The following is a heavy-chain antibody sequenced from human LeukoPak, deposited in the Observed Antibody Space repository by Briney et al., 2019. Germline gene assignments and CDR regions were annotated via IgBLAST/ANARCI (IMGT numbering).Heavy chain of an antibody. Sequence: GGSLRLSCAASGFTFSSNYMSWVRQAPGKGLEGVSVIYSGGSTYYADSVKGRFTISRDNSKNTLYLPMNSLRAEDTAVYYCARAQKDDFWSGYYKYYFDYWGQGTLVTVSS. J-gene: IGHJ4*02. D-gene: IGHD3-3*01. CDR2: IYSGGST. V-gene: IGHV3-53*01. CDR1: GFTFSSNY. CDR3: ARAQKDDFWSGYYKYYFDY.